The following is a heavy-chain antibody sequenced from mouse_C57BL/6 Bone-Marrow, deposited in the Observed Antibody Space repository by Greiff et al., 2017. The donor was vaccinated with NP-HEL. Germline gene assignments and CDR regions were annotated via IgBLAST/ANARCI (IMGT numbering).Heavy chain of an antibody. D-gene: IGHD4-1*01. CDR2: IDPENGDT. V-gene: IGHV14-4*01. CDR1: GFNIKDDY. CDR3: TRDWGFAY. Sequence: VQLQQSGAELVRPGASVKLSCTASGFNIKDDYMHWVKQRPEQGLEWIGWIDPENGDTEYASKFQGKATITADTSSNTAYLQLSSLTSEDTAVYYCTRDWGFAYWGQGTLVTVSA. J-gene: IGHJ3*01.